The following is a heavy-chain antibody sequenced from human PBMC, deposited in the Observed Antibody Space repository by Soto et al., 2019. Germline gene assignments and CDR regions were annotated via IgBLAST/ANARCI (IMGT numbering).Heavy chain of an antibody. D-gene: IGHD2-8*01. V-gene: IGHV3-64D*06. Sequence: EVQLVESGGGLVQPGGSLRLSCSASGFTFSSYAMHWVRQAPGKGLEYVSAISSNGGSTYYADSVKGRFTISRDNSKNTLYLQMSSLRVDDTAVYYCVKELIYGFYGMDVWGQGTTLTVSS. CDR3: VKELIYGFYGMDV. CDR1: GFTFSSYA. J-gene: IGHJ6*02. CDR2: ISSNGGST.